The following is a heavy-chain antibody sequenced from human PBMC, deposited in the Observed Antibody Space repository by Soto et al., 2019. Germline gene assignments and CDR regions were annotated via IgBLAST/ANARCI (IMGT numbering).Heavy chain of an antibody. CDR1: GFTFSRYS. CDR3: ARDLKQWLPTYGMDV. J-gene: IGHJ6*02. CDR2: ISSSSSYI. V-gene: IGHV3-21*01. D-gene: IGHD6-19*01. Sequence: EVQLVESGGGLVKPGGSLRLSCAASGFTFSRYSMNWVRQAPGKGLEWVSSISSSSSYIYYADSVKGRFTISRDNAKNSRNLQMNSLRAEDTAVYYCARDLKQWLPTYGMDVWGQGTTVTVSS.